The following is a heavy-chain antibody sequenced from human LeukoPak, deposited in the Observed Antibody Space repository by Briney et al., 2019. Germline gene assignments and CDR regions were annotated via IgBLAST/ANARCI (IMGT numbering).Heavy chain of an antibody. V-gene: IGHV3-74*01. CDR3: ARVQYTSGWYPPDY. J-gene: IGHJ4*02. Sequence: GGSLRLSCAASGFSFSNYWMHWVRQAPGKGLVWVSRINSDGSSTSYADSVKGRFTISRDNAKNTLYLQMNSLRAEDTAVYYCARVQYTSGWYPPDYWGQGTLVTVSS. D-gene: IGHD6-19*01. CDR2: INSDGSST. CDR1: GFSFSNYW.